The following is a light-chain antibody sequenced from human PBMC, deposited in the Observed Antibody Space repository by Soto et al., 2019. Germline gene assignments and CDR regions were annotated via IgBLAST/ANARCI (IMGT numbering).Light chain of an antibody. CDR1: SSDVGGYNY. V-gene: IGLV2-14*01. J-gene: IGLJ1*01. CDR3: SSYTSSSTLYV. Sequence: QSALTQPASVSGSPGQSITISCTGTSSDVGGYNYVSWYQQHPGNAPKLMIYDVSNRPSGVSNRFSGSKSGNTASLTISGLQAEDEADYYCSSYTSSSTLYVFGTGIKLTVL. CDR2: DVS.